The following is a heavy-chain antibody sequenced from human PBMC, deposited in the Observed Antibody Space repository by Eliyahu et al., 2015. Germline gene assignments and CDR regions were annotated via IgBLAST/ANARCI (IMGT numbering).Heavy chain of an antibody. CDR1: GFTFSDYY. CDR3: ARGNSGGYDH. Sequence: QVQLVESGGGLVKPGGSLRLSCATSGFTFSDYYMSWIRQAPGKGLEWISYISTSAIYYADSVRGRFTISRDNAKYSVSLEMDSLRVEDTAVYYCARGNSGGYDHWGQGTPVTVSS. CDR2: ISTSAI. J-gene: IGHJ5*02. V-gene: IGHV3-11*01. D-gene: IGHD1-26*01.